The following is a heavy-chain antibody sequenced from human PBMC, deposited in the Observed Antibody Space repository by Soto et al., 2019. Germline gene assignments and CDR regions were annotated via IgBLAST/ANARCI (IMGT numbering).Heavy chain of an antibody. Sequence: SETLSLTCAVSGGSISSSNWWSWVRQPPGKGLEWIGEIYHSGSTNYNPSLKSRVTISVDKSKNQFSLKLSSVTAADTAVYYCARGFSSSWYRDYYYGMYVWGQGTTVTVAS. CDR2: IYHSGST. J-gene: IGHJ6*02. D-gene: IGHD6-13*01. CDR3: ARGFSSSWYRDYYYGMYV. V-gene: IGHV4-4*02. CDR1: GGSISSSNW.